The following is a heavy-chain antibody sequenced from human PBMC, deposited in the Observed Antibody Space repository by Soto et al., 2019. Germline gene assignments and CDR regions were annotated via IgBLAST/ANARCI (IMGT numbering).Heavy chain of an antibody. D-gene: IGHD3-10*01. CDR2: ISYSGST. CDR1: GASVTSDTSY. V-gene: IGHV4-61*01. CDR3: VRDRYSSSGWLDP. Sequence: SETLSLTCTVSGASVTSDTSYWSWIRQPPGKGLEWIGYISYSGSTKYNTSLQSRVSISADTSKNQFSLQLKSVTPEDTAVYYCVRDRYSSSGWLDPWGQGTPVTVSS. J-gene: IGHJ5*02.